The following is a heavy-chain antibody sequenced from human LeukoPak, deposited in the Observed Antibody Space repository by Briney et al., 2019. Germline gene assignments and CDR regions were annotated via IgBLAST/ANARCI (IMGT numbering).Heavy chain of an antibody. CDR3: ARELHATYYFDY. CDR2: IDPGSGTT. J-gene: IGHJ4*02. V-gene: IGHV1-46*01. Sequence: ASVKVSCKASGYPFTTYYIHWVRQAPGQGLEWMGIIDPGSGTTTYAQKFQVRVTMTRDTSTNTVYMDLSSLTSEDTAVYYCARELHATYYFDYWGQGTQVTVSS. D-gene: IGHD3-10*01. CDR1: GYPFTTYY.